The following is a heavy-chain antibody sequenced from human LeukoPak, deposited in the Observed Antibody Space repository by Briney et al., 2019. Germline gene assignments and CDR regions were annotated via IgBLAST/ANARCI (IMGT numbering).Heavy chain of an antibody. V-gene: IGHV4-59*01. CDR3: ARVGYSYGLTYYYYYMDV. D-gene: IGHD5-18*01. J-gene: IGHJ6*03. CDR1: GGSISSYY. Sequence: SETLSLTCTVSGGSISSYYWSWVRQPPGKGLEWLGYIYYSVSTNYNPSLKIRVTISVDTSKNQFSLKLSSVTAADTAVYYCARVGYSYGLTYYYYYMDVWGKGTTVTVSS. CDR2: IYYSVST.